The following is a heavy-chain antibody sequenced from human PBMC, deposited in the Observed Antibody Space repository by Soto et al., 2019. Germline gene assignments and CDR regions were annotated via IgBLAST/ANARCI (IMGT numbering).Heavy chain of an antibody. D-gene: IGHD3-9*01. CDR2: IYYSGST. J-gene: IGHJ4*02. Sequence: SETLSLTYTVSGGSISSGGHYWSWIRQHPGKGLEWIGYIYYSGSTYYNPSLKSRVTMSVATSKNQFSLKLNSVTAADTAVYYCAKEFFDWSLDYWGQGTLVTVSS. CDR1: GGSISSGGHY. V-gene: IGHV4-31*02. CDR3: AKEFFDWSLDY.